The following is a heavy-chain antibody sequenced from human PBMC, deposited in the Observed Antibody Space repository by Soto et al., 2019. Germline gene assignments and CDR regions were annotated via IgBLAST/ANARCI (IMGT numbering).Heavy chain of an antibody. Sequence: QVQLLQSGAEVKKLGAAVKVSCAASGNTSTSSYIHWVRQAPGQGLEWMGVINPTGGSTSYAENFEDRVTMTPDTATRTVYLEINSLRFEDPAMYYCAREAYGDSVPGYWGQGTLVTVSS. CDR1: GNTSTSSY. CDR3: AREAYGDSVPGY. CDR2: INPTGGST. D-gene: IGHD4-17*01. V-gene: IGHV1-46*01. J-gene: IGHJ4*02.